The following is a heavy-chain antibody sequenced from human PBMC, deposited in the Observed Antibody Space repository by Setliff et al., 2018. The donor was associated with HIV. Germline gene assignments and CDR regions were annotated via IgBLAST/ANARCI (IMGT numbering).Heavy chain of an antibody. Sequence: ASVKVSCKASGYSFTNYDINWVRQATGQGLEWMGWMNTNTGNTGYAQKFQGRVTLTRNTSTSTAYMELRSLRSDDTAVYYCGAGGYQNAFDIWGQGTMVTVSS. D-gene: IGHD3-22*01. CDR3: GAGGYQNAFDI. V-gene: IGHV1-8*02. CDR1: GYSFTNYD. J-gene: IGHJ3*02. CDR2: MNTNTGNT.